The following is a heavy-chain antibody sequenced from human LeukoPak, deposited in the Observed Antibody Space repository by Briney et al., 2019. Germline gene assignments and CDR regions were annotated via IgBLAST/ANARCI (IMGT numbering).Heavy chain of an antibody. J-gene: IGHJ4*02. CDR1: GGSISSYY. V-gene: IGHV4-4*09. D-gene: IGHD6-25*01. CDR2: IYTSGST. CDR3: ARGGRLRKGELDY. Sequence: NPSETLSLTCTVSGGSISSYYWSWIRQPPGKGLEWIGYIYTSGSTNYNPSLKSRVTISVDTSKNQFSLKLSCVTAADTAAYYCARGGRLRKGELDYWGQGTLVTVSS.